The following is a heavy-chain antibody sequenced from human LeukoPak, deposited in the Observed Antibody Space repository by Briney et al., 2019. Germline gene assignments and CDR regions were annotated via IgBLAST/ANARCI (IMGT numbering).Heavy chain of an antibody. Sequence: GASVKVSCKASGYTFTSYGISWVRQAPGQGLEWMGWISAYNGNTNYAQKLQGRVTMTTDTSTSTAYMELRSLRSEDTAVYYCARVISGFWTGYYDPFDIWGQGTMVTVSS. J-gene: IGHJ3*02. D-gene: IGHD3/OR15-3a*01. CDR3: ARVISGFWTGYYDPFDI. V-gene: IGHV1-18*01. CDR2: ISAYNGNT. CDR1: GYTFTSYG.